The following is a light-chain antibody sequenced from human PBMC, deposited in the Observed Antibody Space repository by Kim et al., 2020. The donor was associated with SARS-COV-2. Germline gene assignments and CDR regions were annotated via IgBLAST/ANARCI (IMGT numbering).Light chain of an antibody. CDR1: SLRSYY. CDR2: GKN. CDR3: NSRDSSGNHLV. V-gene: IGLV3-19*01. J-gene: IGLJ3*02. Sequence: SSDLTQDPAVSVALGQTVRITCQGDSLRSYYASWYQQKPGQAPVLVIYGKNNRPSGIPDRFSGSSSGNTASLIITGTQAEDEADYYCNSRDSSGNHLVFG.